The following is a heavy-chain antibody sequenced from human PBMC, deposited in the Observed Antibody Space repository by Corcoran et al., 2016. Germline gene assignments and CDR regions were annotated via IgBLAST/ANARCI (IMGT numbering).Heavy chain of an antibody. CDR3: ARGDYYESSGYYDEFDS. Sequence: EVQLVESGGGLVKPGGSLRLSCAASGFTFSSYSMNWVRQAPGKGLEWVSSISSSSSYISYAGSVKGRFTISRDNAKNSLYLQMNSLRAEDTAVYYGARGDYYESSGYYDEFDSWGQGTLVTVSS. D-gene: IGHD3-22*01. CDR2: ISSSSSYI. J-gene: IGHJ4*02. V-gene: IGHV3-21*01. CDR1: GFTFSSYS.